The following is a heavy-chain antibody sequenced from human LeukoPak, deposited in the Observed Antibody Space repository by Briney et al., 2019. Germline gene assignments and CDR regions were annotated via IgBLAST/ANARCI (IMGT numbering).Heavy chain of an antibody. CDR2: IIPILGIA. D-gene: IGHD6-6*01. Sequence: SVKVSCKASGGTFSSYAISWVRQAPGQGLEWMGRIIPILGIANYAQKFQGRVTMTRNTSISTAYMELSSLRSEDTAMYYCARAQGVIAASGGDPWGQGTLVTVSS. J-gene: IGHJ5*02. CDR3: ARAQGVIAASGGDP. CDR1: GGTFSSYA. V-gene: IGHV1-69*04.